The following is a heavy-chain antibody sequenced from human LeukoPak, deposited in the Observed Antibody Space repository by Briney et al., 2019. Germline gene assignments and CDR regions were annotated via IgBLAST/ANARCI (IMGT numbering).Heavy chain of an antibody. CDR1: GDSISSTSYY. CDR3: ASRVYGFGSFDY. V-gene: IGHV4-39*01. J-gene: IGHJ5*01. CDR2: IYNSGTT. Sequence: SETLSLTCTVSGDSISSTSYYWDWIRQPPGKGLEWIGSIYNSGTTYYNPSLKSRVTISVDTSKNQFSLKVSSVTAADTAVYYCASRVYGFGSFDYWGQGTLVTVSS. D-gene: IGHD3-10*01.